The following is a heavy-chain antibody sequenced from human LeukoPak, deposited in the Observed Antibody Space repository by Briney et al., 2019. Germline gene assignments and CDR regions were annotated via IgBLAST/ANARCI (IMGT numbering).Heavy chain of an antibody. D-gene: IGHD2-2*01. Sequence: SETLSLTCAVYGGSFSGYYWSWIRQPPGKGLEWIGEINHSGSTNYNPSLKSRVTISVDTSKNQVSLKLSSVTAADTAVYYCARGLRTTLEGYCSSTSCAKGVWFDPWGQGTLVTVSS. CDR3: ARGLRTTLEGYCSSTSCAKGVWFDP. CDR1: GGSFSGYY. V-gene: IGHV4-34*01. J-gene: IGHJ5*02. CDR2: INHSGST.